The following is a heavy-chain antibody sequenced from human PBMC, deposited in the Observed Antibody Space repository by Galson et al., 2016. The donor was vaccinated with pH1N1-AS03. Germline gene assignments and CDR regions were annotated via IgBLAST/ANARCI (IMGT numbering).Heavy chain of an antibody. V-gene: IGHV3-11*01. CDR2: ISVASTAI. Sequence: SLRLSCAASGITFSDYHMSWIRQAPGKGLEWLSYISVASTAIYYADSVKGRFTISRDNARNSLYLQMNSLRAEDTAVYYCARGPRRVVGTLLKYFGMDVWGQGTTVTVSS. J-gene: IGHJ6*02. CDR3: ARGPRRVVGTLLKYFGMDV. D-gene: IGHD2-21*02. CDR1: GITFSDYH.